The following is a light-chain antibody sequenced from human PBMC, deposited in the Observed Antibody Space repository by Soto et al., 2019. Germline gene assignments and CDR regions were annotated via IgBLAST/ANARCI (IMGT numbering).Light chain of an antibody. CDR1: SSDVGGYNY. CDR2: DVS. V-gene: IGLV2-14*01. CDR3: SSYRSSSTLYV. J-gene: IGLJ1*01. Sequence: QSALTQPASVSGSPGQSITISCTGTSSDVGGYNYVSWYQQHPGKAPKLMIYDVSNRPSGVSNRFSGSKSGNTASLTISGLQAEDAADYDCSSYRSSSTLYVFGTGTKVTVL.